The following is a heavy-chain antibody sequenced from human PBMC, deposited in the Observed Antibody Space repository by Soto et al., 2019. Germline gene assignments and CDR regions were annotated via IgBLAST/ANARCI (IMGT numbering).Heavy chain of an antibody. D-gene: IGHD2-8*01. J-gene: IGHJ4*02. CDR2: VYWTGST. CDR3: VRSHYTYGLLIAY. Sequence: PSETLSLTCSVSGDSITTNGYYWGWIRQPPGKGLQWIGNVYWTGSTFSHPSLTSRVFISVDTSKNEFSLRLTSVTAADTAVYYCVRSHYTYGLLIAYWGPGTLVTVSS. CDR1: GDSITTNGYY. V-gene: IGHV4-39*01.